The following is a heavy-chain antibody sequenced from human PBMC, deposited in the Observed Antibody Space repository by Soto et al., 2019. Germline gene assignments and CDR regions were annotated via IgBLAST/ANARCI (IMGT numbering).Heavy chain of an antibody. J-gene: IGHJ6*02. V-gene: IGHV1-69*18. Sequence: QVQLVQSGAEVRKPGSSVTVSCKASGGTFSTYGITWVRQAPGQGLEWMGNIIPLIGTANYAQRFRGRVTLTADESATKAYIELTSLRSEDTAVYYCARVVMTTAPASFYYGLDFWGQGTTVTVSS. CDR1: GGTFSTYG. CDR2: IIPLIGTA. D-gene: IGHD4-4*01. CDR3: ARVVMTTAPASFYYGLDF.